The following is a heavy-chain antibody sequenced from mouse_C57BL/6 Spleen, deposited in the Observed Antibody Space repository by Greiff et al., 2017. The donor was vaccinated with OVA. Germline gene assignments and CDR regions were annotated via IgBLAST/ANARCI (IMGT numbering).Heavy chain of an antibody. CDR3: EREDYGSSYDFDY. Sequence: EVKLEESGPGLVKPSQSLSLTCSVTGYSFTSGYYWNWIRQFPGNKLEWMGYISYDGSNYYKPSLKKRNSSNRDTSENQFFLKLKSVTTEDTATYDGEREDYGSSYDFDYWGQGTTLTVSS. D-gene: IGHD1-1*01. V-gene: IGHV3-6*01. CDR1: GYSFTSGYY. J-gene: IGHJ2*01. CDR2: ISYDGSN.